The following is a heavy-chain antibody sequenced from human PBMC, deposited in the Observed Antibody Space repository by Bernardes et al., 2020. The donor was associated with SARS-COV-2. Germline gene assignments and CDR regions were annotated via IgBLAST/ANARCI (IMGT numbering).Heavy chain of an antibody. CDR3: TGDYLY. Sequence: GSLRLSCAASGFNFSGSAIQWVRQASGKGLEWVGRMRSKPNAYATTYAASVKGRFTISRDDPRNTAYLQINGLKIEDTAVYYCTGDYLYWDQGTLVTVSS. D-gene: IGHD4-17*01. CDR1: GFNFSGSA. CDR2: MRSKPNAYAT. J-gene: IGHJ4*02. V-gene: IGHV3-73*01.